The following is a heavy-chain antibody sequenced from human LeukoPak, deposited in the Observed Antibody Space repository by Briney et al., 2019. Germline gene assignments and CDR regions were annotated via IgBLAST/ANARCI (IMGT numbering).Heavy chain of an antibody. D-gene: IGHD3-10*01. CDR1: GTTFSSYA. CDR3: AKGGFGFGELKFDY. Sequence: GGSLRLSCAASGTTFSSYAMSWVRQAPGKGLEWVSGISGSGARTYYADSVKGRFTISRDNSKNRMYLQMNSLRAEDTAVYHCAKGGFGFGELKFDYWGQGTLVTVSS. J-gene: IGHJ4*02. CDR2: ISGSGART. V-gene: IGHV3-23*01.